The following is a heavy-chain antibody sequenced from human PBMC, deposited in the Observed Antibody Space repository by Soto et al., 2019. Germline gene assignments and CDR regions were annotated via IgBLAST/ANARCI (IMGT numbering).Heavy chain of an antibody. Sequence: SETLSLTCTVSGGSIISGGDYWSLISQHPGKGLEWIGYIYYSGSTYYNPSLKSRVTISVDTSKNQFSLKLSSVTAADTAVYYCARDSGLAAAGSEDYYYGMDVWGQGTTVTVSS. V-gene: IGHV4-31*03. J-gene: IGHJ6*02. CDR2: IYYSGST. CDR3: ARDSGLAAAGSEDYYYGMDV. CDR1: GGSIISGGDY. D-gene: IGHD6-13*01.